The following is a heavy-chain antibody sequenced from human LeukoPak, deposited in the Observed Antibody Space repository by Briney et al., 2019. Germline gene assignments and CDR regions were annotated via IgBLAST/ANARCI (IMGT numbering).Heavy chain of an antibody. V-gene: IGHV4-34*01. Sequence: GSLRLSCVASGFTFSSYWMSWIRQPPGKGLEWIGEINHSGSTNYNPSLKSRVTISVDTSKNQFSLKLSSVTAADTAVYYCARGPPYYYDSSGYYYWGQGTLVTVSS. CDR1: GFTFSSYW. J-gene: IGHJ4*02. D-gene: IGHD3-22*01. CDR3: ARGPPYYYDSSGYYY. CDR2: INHSGST.